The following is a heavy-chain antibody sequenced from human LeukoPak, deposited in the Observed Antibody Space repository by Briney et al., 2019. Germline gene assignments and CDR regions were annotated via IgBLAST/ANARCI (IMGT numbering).Heavy chain of an antibody. J-gene: IGHJ4*02. CDR2: ISYDGSNK. CDR1: GFTFSSYG. CDR3: AKDGPAFDC. Sequence: PGGSLRLSCAASGFTFSSYGMHWVRQAPGKGLEWVAVISYDGSNKYYADSVKGRFTISRDNSKNTLYLQMNSLRAEDTAVYYCAKDGPAFDCWGQGTLVTVSS. V-gene: IGHV3-30*18.